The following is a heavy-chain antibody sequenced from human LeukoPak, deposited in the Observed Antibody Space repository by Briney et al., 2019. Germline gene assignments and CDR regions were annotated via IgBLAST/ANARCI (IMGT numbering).Heavy chain of an antibody. D-gene: IGHD1-26*01. CDR3: ARQPTGSYQWTFDY. Sequence: SETLSLTCAVYGGSFSGYYWSWIRQPPGKGLEWIGEINHSGSTNYNPSLKSRVTIFVDTSKNQFSLSLISVTAADTAVYYCARQPTGSYQWTFDYWGQGTLATVSS. V-gene: IGHV4-34*01. CDR2: INHSGST. J-gene: IGHJ4*02. CDR1: GGSFSGYY.